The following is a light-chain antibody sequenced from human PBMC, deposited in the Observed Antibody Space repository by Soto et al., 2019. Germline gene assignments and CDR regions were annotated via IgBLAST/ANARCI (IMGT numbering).Light chain of an antibody. CDR3: QQRSNWPPIT. J-gene: IGKJ5*01. CDR2: DAS. V-gene: IGKV3-11*01. CDR1: QSVSSY. Sequence: EIVLTQSPATLSLSPGDRATLSCWASQSVSSYLAWYQQKPGQAPRLLIYDASNRATGIPARFSGSGSGTDFTLTISSLEPEDFAVYYCQQRSNWPPITFGQGTRLEIK.